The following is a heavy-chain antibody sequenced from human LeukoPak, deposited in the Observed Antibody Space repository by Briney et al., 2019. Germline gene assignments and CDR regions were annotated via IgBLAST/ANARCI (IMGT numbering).Heavy chain of an antibody. V-gene: IGHV1-2*02. J-gene: IGHJ6*03. CDR3: ARDGGGVVISRYYYYYMDV. CDR1: GYTFTGYY. Sequence: VASVKVSCKASGYTFTGYYMHWVRQAPGQGLEWMGWINPNSGGTNYAQKFQGRVTMTRDTSISTAYMELSRLRSDDTAVYYCARDGGGVVISRYYYYYMDVWGKGTTVTVSS. D-gene: IGHD2-21*01. CDR2: INPNSGGT.